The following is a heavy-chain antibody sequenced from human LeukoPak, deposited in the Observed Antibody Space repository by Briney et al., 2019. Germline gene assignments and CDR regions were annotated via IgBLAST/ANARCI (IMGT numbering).Heavy chain of an antibody. CDR2: INHSGST. Sequence: SETLSLTCAVYGGSFSGYYWSWIRQPPGKGLEWIGEINHSGSTYYNPSLKSRVTISVDTSKNQFSLKLSSVTAADTAVYYCARLDDSSGYLHWGQGTLVTVSS. CDR3: ARLDDSSGYLH. D-gene: IGHD3-22*01. V-gene: IGHV4-34*01. J-gene: IGHJ4*02. CDR1: GGSFSGYY.